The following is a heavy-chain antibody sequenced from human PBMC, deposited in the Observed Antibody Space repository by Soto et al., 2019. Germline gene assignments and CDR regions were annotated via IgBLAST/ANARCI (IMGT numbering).Heavy chain of an antibody. CDR1: GFTFSSYA. CDR2: ISGSGGST. V-gene: IGHV3-23*01. CDR3: AKSGYGSGSYPEGYYYYGMDV. J-gene: IGHJ6*02. Sequence: EVQLLESGGGLVQPGGSLRLSCAASGFTFSSYAMSWVRQAPGKGLEWVSAISGSGGSTYYADSVKGRFTISRDNSKNTLYLQMNSLRAEDTAVYYCAKSGYGSGSYPEGYYYYGMDVWGLGTTVTVSS. D-gene: IGHD3-10*01.